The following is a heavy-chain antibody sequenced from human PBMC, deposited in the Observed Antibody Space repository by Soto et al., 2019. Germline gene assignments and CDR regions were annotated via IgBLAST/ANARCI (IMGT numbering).Heavy chain of an antibody. CDR3: ARERVAFEYSSSSISWFDP. J-gene: IGHJ5*02. V-gene: IGHV1-69*06. D-gene: IGHD6-6*01. Sequence: QVQLVQSGAEVKKPGSSVKVSCKASGGTFSSYAISWVRQAPGQGLEWMGGIIPILGTANYAQKFQGKATITADKSTSTAYMELSSLRSEDTAVYYCARERVAFEYSSSSISWFDPWGQGTLVTVSS. CDR1: GGTFSSYA. CDR2: IIPILGTA.